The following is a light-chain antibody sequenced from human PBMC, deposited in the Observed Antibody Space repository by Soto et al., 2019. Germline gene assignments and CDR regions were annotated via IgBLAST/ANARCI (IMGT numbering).Light chain of an antibody. CDR3: QQYDILPIT. Sequence: DIQMAQSPCSLFSSLLYRSTVIFQATQDINIYLNWYQQKPGKAPNLLIYDASNLEIGVPSRFSGSGSGTHFTFTISSLQTEDIGTYYCQQYDILPITFGRGTRLEIK. V-gene: IGKV1-33*01. J-gene: IGKJ5*01. CDR2: DAS. CDR1: QDINIY.